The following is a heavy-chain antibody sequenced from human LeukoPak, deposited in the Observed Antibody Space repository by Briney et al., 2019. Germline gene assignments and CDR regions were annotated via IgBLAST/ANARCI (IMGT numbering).Heavy chain of an antibody. CDR3: TVLLGYCSGGSCYSLDY. CDR1: GFTFSSYG. Sequence: PGGSLRLSCAASGFTFSSYGMHWVRQAPGKGLEWVAVISYDGSNKYYADSVKGRFTISRDNSKNTLYLQMNSLRAEDTAVYYCTVLLGYCSGGSCYSLDYWGQGTLVTVSS. D-gene: IGHD2-15*01. CDR2: ISYDGSNK. V-gene: IGHV3-30*19. J-gene: IGHJ4*02.